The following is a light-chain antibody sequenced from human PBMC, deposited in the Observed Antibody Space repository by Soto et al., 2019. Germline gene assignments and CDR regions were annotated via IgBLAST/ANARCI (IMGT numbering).Light chain of an antibody. J-gene: IGLJ1*01. CDR2: DVT. CDR3: SSYTSSSTLV. CDR1: NSDVGGYNF. Sequence: QSALTQPAFVSGSPGQSITISCTGTNSDVGGYNFVSWYQQHPGKVPKLMIYDVTNLPSGVSNRFSGSKSGNTASLTISGLQAEDEADYYCSSYTSSSTLVFGTGTKVTVL. V-gene: IGLV2-14*01.